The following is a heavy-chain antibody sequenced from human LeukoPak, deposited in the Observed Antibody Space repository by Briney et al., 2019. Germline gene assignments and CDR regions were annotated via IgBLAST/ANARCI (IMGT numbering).Heavy chain of an antibody. V-gene: IGHV3-48*01. Sequence: GGSLRLSCAVSGFTFSTYGMNWVRQAPGKGLEWVSYISSSSSAIYYADSVKGRFTISRDNSKNTLYLQMSSLRAEDTAVYYCARDRGTAMDYYYMDVWGKGTTVTVSS. CDR1: GFTFSTYG. CDR2: ISSSSSAI. D-gene: IGHD5-18*01. CDR3: ARDRGTAMDYYYMDV. J-gene: IGHJ6*03.